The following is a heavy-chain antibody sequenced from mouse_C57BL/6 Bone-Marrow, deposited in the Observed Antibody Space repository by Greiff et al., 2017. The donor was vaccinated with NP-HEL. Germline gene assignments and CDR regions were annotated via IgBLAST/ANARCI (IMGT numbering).Heavy chain of an antibody. CDR3: ARTTTAYYFDY. D-gene: IGHD1-1*01. J-gene: IGHJ2*01. V-gene: IGHV1-50*01. Sequence: QVQLQQSGAELVKPGASVKLSCKASGYTFTSYWMQWVKQRPGQGLEWIGEIDPSDSYTNYNQKFKGKATLTVDTSSSTAYMQLSSLTSEDSAVYYCARTTTAYYFDYWGQGTTLTVSS. CDR2: IDPSDSYT. CDR1: GYTFTSYW.